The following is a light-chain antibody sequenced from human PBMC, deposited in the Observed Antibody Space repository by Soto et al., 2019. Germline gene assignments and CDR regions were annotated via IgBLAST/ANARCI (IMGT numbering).Light chain of an antibody. CDR2: EVS. CDR1: SSDVGVYNY. V-gene: IGLV2-14*01. CDR3: SSYTSSSIDYV. J-gene: IGLJ1*01. Sequence: QSALTQPASVSGSPGQSITISCTGTSSDVGVYNYVSWYQQHPGKAPQLMIYEVSNRPSGVSNRFYGSKSGNTASLTISGLQAEDEADYYCSSYTSSSIDYVFRTGTKLTVL.